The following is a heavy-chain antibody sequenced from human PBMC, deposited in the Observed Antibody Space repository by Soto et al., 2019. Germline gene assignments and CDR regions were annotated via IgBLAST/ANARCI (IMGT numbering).Heavy chain of an antibody. Sequence: ASVKVSCKASGYTFTGYYMHWVRQAPGQGLEWMGWINPNSGGTNYAQKFQGRVTMTRDTSISTAYMELSRLRSDDTAVYYCAREFGSSQWLGASYGMDVWGQGTTVTVSS. CDR2: INPNSGGT. V-gene: IGHV1-2*02. CDR1: GYTFTGYY. J-gene: IGHJ6*02. CDR3: AREFGSSQWLGASYGMDV. D-gene: IGHD6-19*01.